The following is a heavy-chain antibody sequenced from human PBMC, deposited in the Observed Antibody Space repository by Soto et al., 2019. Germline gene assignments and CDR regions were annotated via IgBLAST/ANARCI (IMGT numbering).Heavy chain of an antibody. V-gene: IGHV4-4*07. J-gene: IGHJ6*02. D-gene: IGHD3-3*01. CDR1: GGSISSYY. CDR2: IYTSGST. CDR3: ARGTYDFWSGYPYYYYYYGMDV. Sequence: PSETLSLTCTVSGGSISSYYWSWIRQPAGKGLEWIGRIYTSGSTNYNPSLKSRVTMSVDTSKNQFSLKLSSVTAADTAVYYCARGTYDFWSGYPYYYYYYGMDVWGQGTTVTVSS.